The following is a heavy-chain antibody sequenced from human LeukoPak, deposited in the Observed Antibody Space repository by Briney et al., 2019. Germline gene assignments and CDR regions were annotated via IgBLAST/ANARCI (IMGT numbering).Heavy chain of an antibody. J-gene: IGHJ4*02. CDR1: GYTFTGYY. CDR3: ARGRGSCSSTSCYKIRSYHFDY. D-gene: IGHD2-2*02. Sequence: ASVKVSCKACGYTFTGYYMHWVRQAPGQGLEWMGWINPNGGGTNYAQKFQGRVTMTRDTSISTAYMELSRLRSDDTAVYYCARGRGSCSSTSCYKIRSYHFDYWGQGTLVTVSS. CDR2: INPNGGGT. V-gene: IGHV1-2*02.